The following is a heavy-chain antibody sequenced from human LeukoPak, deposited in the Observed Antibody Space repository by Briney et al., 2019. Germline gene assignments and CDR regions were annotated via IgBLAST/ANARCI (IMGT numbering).Heavy chain of an antibody. V-gene: IGHV4-4*07. CDR2: IYTSGST. D-gene: IGHD6-6*01. CDR3: ARSKAARRQAPLDY. J-gene: IGHJ4*02. CDR1: GGSTSSYY. Sequence: SETLSLTCTVSGGSTSSYYWSWIRQPAGKGLEWIGRIYTSGSTNYNPSLKSRVTISVDKSKNQFSLKLSSVTAADTAVYYCARSKAARRQAPLDYWGQGTLVTVSS.